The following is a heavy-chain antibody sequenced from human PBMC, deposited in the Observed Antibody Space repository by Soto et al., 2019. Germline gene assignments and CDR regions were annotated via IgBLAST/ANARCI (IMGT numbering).Heavy chain of an antibody. V-gene: IGHV3-30-3*01. CDR3: AREGYTIFGVVTQPFFDY. D-gene: IGHD3-3*01. J-gene: IGHJ4*02. Sequence: GGSLRLSCAASGFTFSSYAMHWVRQAPGKGLEWVAVISYDGSNKYYADSVKGRFTISRDNSKNTLYLQMNSLRAEDTAVYYCAREGYTIFGVVTQPFFDYWGQGTLVTVSS. CDR1: GFTFSSYA. CDR2: ISYDGSNK.